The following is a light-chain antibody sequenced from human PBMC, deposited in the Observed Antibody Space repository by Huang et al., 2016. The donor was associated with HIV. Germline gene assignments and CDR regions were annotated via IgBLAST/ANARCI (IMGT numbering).Light chain of an antibody. CDR2: AAS. V-gene: IGKV1-17*03. J-gene: IGKJ1*01. CDR3: LQYNSYPRS. Sequence: DIQMTQSPSAMSASVGDTVTITCRASQGVSNYVAWFQQKPGEVPKRLIYAASTLQSGVPPRFSGSGSGTDFTLTISGLQPEDFATYYCLQYNSYPRSFGQGTKVEI. CDR1: QGVSNY.